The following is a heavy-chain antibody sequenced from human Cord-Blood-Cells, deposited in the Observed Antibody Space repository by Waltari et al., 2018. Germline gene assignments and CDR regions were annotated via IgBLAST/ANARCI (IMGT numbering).Heavy chain of an antibody. Sequence: EVQLVESGGGLVQPGGSLRLSCAASGFTFSSYEMNWVRQDPGKGLKWVSYISSSGSTIYYADSVKGRFTISRDNAKNSLYLQMNSLRAEDTAVYYCAREQVGATDYWGQGTLVTVSS. D-gene: IGHD1-26*01. J-gene: IGHJ4*02. CDR3: AREQVGATDY. CDR2: ISSSGSTI. CDR1: GFTFSSYE. V-gene: IGHV3-48*03.